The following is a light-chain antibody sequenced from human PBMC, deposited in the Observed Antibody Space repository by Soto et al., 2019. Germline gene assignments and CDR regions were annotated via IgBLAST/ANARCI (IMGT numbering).Light chain of an antibody. J-gene: IGKJ5*01. CDR1: QSVSSY. CDR3: QQRSNWPF. Sequence: EIVLTQSPAPLSLSPGERAPLSCRASQSVSSYLAWYQQKPGQAPRLLIYDASNRATGIPARFSGSGSGTDFTLTISSLEPEDFAVYYCQQRSNWPFFGQGTRLEIK. V-gene: IGKV3-11*01. CDR2: DAS.